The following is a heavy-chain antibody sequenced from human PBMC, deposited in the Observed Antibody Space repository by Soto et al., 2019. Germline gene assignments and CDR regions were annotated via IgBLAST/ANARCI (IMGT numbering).Heavy chain of an antibody. Sequence: QVQLVESGGGVVQPGRSLRLSCAASGFTFSSYGMHWVRQAPGKGLEWVAVIWYDGSNKYYADSVKGRFTISRDNSKNTLYLQMNSLRAEDTAVYYCARDKHRANWGHYWFDPWGQGTLVTVSS. CDR3: ARDKHRANWGHYWFDP. J-gene: IGHJ5*02. CDR2: IWYDGSNK. V-gene: IGHV3-33*01. CDR1: GFTFSSYG. D-gene: IGHD7-27*01.